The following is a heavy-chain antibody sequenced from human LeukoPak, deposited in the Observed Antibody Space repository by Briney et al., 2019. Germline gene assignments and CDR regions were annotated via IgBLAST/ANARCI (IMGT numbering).Heavy chain of an antibody. Sequence: GRTLRLSCAGSGFTFRSIGMHWVRQAPGKGREWVAFIQNDGTKKAYTASGKGRFIISRDDSKNTVLLQMDSLRAEDTAVYHCARDIWDRDYCYFDHWGQGTLVTVFS. CDR1: GFTFRSIG. D-gene: IGHD3-3*01. CDR2: IQNDGTKK. J-gene: IGHJ4*02. V-gene: IGHV3-33*01. CDR3: ARDIWDRDYCYFDH.